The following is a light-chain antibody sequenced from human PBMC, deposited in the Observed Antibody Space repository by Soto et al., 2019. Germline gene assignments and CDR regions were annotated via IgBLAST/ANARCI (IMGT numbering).Light chain of an antibody. V-gene: IGKV1-27*01. J-gene: IGKJ1*01. CDR3: QKYQNAPRT. Sequence: DIQMTQSPSSLSASVGDRVTITCRASEDIYNYLAWYQQKPGKVPQLLIYAASTMQSGVPPRFSGSGSGTGFTLTISGLQPEDVATYYCQKYQNAPRTFGQETKVDIK. CDR2: AAS. CDR1: EDIYNY.